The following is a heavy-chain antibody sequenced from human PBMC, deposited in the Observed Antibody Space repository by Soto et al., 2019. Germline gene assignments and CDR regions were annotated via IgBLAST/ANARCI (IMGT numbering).Heavy chain of an antibody. Sequence: PSETLSLTCAVSGGSISSGGYSWSWIRQPPGKGLEWIGYMYHSGSTYYNPSLKSRVTISIDRSKNQFSLKLSSVTAADTAVYYCARSSQTNYDILTGPFDYWGQGTLVTVSS. D-gene: IGHD3-9*01. CDR2: MYHSGST. V-gene: IGHV4-30-2*01. CDR1: GGSISSGGYS. J-gene: IGHJ4*02. CDR3: ARSSQTNYDILTGPFDY.